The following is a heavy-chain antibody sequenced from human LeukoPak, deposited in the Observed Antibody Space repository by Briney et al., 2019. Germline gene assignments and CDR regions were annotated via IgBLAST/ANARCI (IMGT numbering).Heavy chain of an antibody. V-gene: IGHV4-59*01. CDR3: ARDQRSASCYDF. J-gene: IGHJ4*02. CDR1: GGSMSSYY. Sequence: PSETLSLTCTVSGGSMSSYYWSWIRQPPGKGLEWIGYIYYSGTTNYNPSLKSRVTISVDTSQNQFSLKLRSVTAADTAVYYCARDQRSASCYDFWGQGTLVTDSS. CDR2: IYYSGTT. D-gene: IGHD2-2*01.